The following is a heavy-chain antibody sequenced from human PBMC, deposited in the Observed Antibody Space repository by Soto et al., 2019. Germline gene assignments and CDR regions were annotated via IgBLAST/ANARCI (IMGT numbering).Heavy chain of an antibody. J-gene: IGHJ6*02. CDR3: ARVLNGSSWPYYYYYGMDV. D-gene: IGHD6-13*01. Sequence: PSETLSLTCSVSGASISSNFWSWVRQPPGKGLEWIGYIYYSGSTYYNPSLKSRVTISVDTSKNQFSLKLSSVTAADTAVYYCARVLNGSSWPYYYYYGMDVWGQGTTFTVS. CDR2: IYYSGST. CDR1: GASISSNF. V-gene: IGHV4-59*06.